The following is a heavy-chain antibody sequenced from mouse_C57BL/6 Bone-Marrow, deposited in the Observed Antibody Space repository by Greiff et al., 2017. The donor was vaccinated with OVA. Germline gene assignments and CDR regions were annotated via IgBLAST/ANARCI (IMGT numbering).Heavy chain of an antibody. CDR2: ISYDGSN. CDR3: ARSLAMEY. V-gene: IGHV3-6*01. J-gene: IGHJ4*01. CDR1: GYSITSCYY. D-gene: IGHD6-2*01. Sequence: VQLKQSGPGLVKPSQSLSLTCSVTGYSITSCYYWNWIRQFPGNKLEWMGYISYDGSNNYNPSLKNRISITRDTSKNQFFLQLNSVTTEDTATYYCARSLAMEYWGQGTSVTVSS.